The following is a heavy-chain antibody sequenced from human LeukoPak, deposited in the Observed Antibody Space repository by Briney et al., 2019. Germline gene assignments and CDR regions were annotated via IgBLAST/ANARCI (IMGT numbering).Heavy chain of an antibody. Sequence: GGSLRLSCAASGFTFSSYSMNWVRQAPGKGLEWVSSISSSSSYIYYADSVKGRFTISRDNAKNSLYLQMNSLRAADTAVYYCASGYSTSWATFDYWGQGTLVTVSS. J-gene: IGHJ4*02. CDR3: ASGYSTSWATFDY. CDR2: ISSSSSYI. V-gene: IGHV3-21*01. CDR1: GFTFSSYS. D-gene: IGHD6-13*01.